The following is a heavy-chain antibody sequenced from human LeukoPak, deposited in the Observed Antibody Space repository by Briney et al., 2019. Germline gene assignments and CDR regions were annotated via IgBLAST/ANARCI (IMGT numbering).Heavy chain of an antibody. CDR3: ARAIYYYDSSGYYYYYYYMDV. V-gene: IGHV4-34*01. CDR1: GGSFSGYY. D-gene: IGHD3-22*01. CDR2: INHSGST. Sequence: NPSETLSLTCAVYGGSFSGYYWSWIRQPPGKGLEWIGEINHSGSTNYNPSLKSRVTISVGTSKNQFSLKLSSVTAADTAVYYCARAIYYYDSSGYYYYYYYMDVWGKGTTVTVSS. J-gene: IGHJ6*03.